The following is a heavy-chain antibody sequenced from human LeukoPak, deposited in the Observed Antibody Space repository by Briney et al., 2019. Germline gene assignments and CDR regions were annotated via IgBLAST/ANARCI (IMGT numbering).Heavy chain of an antibody. CDR1: GYTLTELS. D-gene: IGHD5-12*01. CDR3: ATPTYSGSDLGFDY. J-gene: IGHJ4*02. Sequence: ASVKVSCKVSGYTLTELSMHWVRQAPGKGLEWMGGFDPEDGETIYAQKFQGRVTMPEDTSTDTAYMELSSLRSEDTAVYYCATPTYSGSDLGFDYWGQGTLVTVSS. CDR2: FDPEDGET. V-gene: IGHV1-24*01.